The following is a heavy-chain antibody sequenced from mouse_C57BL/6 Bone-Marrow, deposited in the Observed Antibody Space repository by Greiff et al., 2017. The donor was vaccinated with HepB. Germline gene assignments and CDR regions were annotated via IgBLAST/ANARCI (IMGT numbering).Heavy chain of an antibody. CDR3: ARKGITTVVATFDYAMDY. CDR1: GFTFSDYY. D-gene: IGHD1-1*01. Sequence: EVMLVESGGGLVQPGGSLKLSCAASGFTFSDYYMYWVRQTPEKRLEWVAYISNGGGSTYYPDTVKGRFTISRDNAKNTLYLQMSRLKSEDTAMYYCARKGITTVVATFDYAMDYWGQGTSVTVSS. J-gene: IGHJ4*01. CDR2: ISNGGGST. V-gene: IGHV5-12*01.